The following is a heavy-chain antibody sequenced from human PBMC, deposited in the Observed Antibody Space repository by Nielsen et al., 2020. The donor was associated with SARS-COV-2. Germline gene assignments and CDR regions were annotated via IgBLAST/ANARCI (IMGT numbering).Heavy chain of an antibody. CDR1: GGSISSGGYY. D-gene: IGHD3/OR15-3a*01. J-gene: IGHJ3*02. Sequence: SETLSLTCTVSGGSISSGGYYWSWIRQHPGKGLEWIGYIYYSGSTYYNPSLKSRVTISVDTSKNQFSLKLSSVTAADTTVYYCASTQGGWTSDAFDIWGQGTMVTVSS. CDR2: IYYSGST. CDR3: ASTQGGWTSDAFDI. V-gene: IGHV4-31*03.